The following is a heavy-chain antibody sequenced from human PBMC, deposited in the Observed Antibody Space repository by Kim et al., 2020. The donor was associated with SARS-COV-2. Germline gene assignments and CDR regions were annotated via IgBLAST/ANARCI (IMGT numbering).Heavy chain of an antibody. V-gene: IGHV4-34*01. CDR2: INHSGST. Sequence: SETLSLTCAVYGGSFSGYYWSWIRQPPGKGLEWIGEINHSGSTNYNPSLKSRVTISVDTSKNQFSLKLSSVTAADTAVYYCARALGPPWAKARYYYYYYMDVWGKGTTVTVSS. CDR1: GGSFSGYY. CDR3: ARALGPPWAKARYYYYYYMDV. J-gene: IGHJ6*03. D-gene: IGHD3-16*01.